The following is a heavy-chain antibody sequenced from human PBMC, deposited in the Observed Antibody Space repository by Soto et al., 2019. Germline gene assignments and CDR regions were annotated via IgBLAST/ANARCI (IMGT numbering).Heavy chain of an antibody. CDR1: GFSFSGFD. CDR2: ITGTGVSI. Sequence: EVQLLESGGGLVQPGGSLRLSCGASGFSFSGFDMIWVRQAPGKGLVWVSSITGTGVSIYYADSVRGRFTISRDNSKNTLYLQMSSLRAEDTARYYCAKDSIPYSSSYDLDHWGRGALVTVSS. J-gene: IGHJ4*02. V-gene: IGHV3-23*01. D-gene: IGHD6-6*01. CDR3: AKDSIPYSSSYDLDH.